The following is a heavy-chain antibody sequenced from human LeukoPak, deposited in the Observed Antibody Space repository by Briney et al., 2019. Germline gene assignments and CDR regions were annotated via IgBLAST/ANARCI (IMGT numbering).Heavy chain of an antibody. CDR2: INTNTGNP. D-gene: IGHD3-16*02. Sequence: ASVNVSCKASGYTFTSYAMNWVRQAPGQGLEWMGWINTNTGNPTYAQGFTGRFVFSLDTSVSTAYPQISSLKAEDTAVYYCAREAYYDYVWGSYRYEYWGQGTLVTVSS. J-gene: IGHJ4*02. CDR1: GYTFTSYA. V-gene: IGHV7-4-1*02. CDR3: AREAYYDYVWGSYRYEY.